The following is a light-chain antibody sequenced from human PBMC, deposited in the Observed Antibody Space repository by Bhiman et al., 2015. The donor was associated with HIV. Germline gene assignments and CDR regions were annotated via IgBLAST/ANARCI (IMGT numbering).Light chain of an antibody. J-gene: IGLJ1*01. V-gene: IGLV2-14*03. Sequence: QSALTQPASVSGSLGQSITISCTGTSSDVGGYNYVSWYQQHPGKAPTLMIYDVINRPSGVSNRFSGSKSGNTASLTISGLQAEDEADYYCSSLTSSLTYVFGTGTNVTVL. CDR1: SSDVGGYNY. CDR2: DVI. CDR3: SSLTSSLTYV.